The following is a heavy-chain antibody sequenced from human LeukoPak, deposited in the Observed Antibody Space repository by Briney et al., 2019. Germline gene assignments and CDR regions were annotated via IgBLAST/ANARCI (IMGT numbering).Heavy chain of an antibody. CDR3: ARARYQLTFDY. CDR1: GGSISSGGYY. CDR2: IYHSGST. J-gene: IGHJ4*02. V-gene: IGHV4-30-2*01. Sequence: PSQTLSLTCTVSGGSISSGGYYWSWIRQPPGKGLEWIGYIYHSGSTYYNPSLKSRVTISVDRSKNQFSLKLSSVTAADTAVYYCARARYQLTFDYWGLGTLVTVSS. D-gene: IGHD2-2*01.